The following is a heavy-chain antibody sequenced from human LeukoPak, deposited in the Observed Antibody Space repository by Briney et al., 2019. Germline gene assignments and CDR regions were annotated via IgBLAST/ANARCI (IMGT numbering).Heavy chain of an antibody. V-gene: IGHV3-15*01. Sequence: GGSLRLSCAASGFTFSNAWMSWVRQAPGKGLEWVGRIKSKTDGGTTDYAAPVKGRFTISRDDSKNTLYLQMNSLKTEDTAVYYCTTDTQGEVVPAAINFDYWGQGTLVTVSS. CDR2: IKSKTDGGTT. D-gene: IGHD2-2*01. J-gene: IGHJ4*02. CDR3: TTDTQGEVVPAAINFDY. CDR1: GFTFSNAW.